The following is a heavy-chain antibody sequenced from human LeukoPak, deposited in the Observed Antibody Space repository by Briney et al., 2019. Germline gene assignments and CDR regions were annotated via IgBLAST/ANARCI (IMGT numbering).Heavy chain of an antibody. D-gene: IGHD2-2*01. Sequence: PSGTLSLTCAVSSGSIFSSNWWSWVRQPPGKGLEWIGQIFHSGSTSYSPSLKSRVTISVDKSKNQFSLRLTSVTAADTAVYYCARSPTKRVPGDYWGQGTLVTVSS. CDR1: SGSIFSSNW. CDR2: IFHSGST. V-gene: IGHV4-4*02. J-gene: IGHJ4*02. CDR3: ARSPTKRVPGDY.